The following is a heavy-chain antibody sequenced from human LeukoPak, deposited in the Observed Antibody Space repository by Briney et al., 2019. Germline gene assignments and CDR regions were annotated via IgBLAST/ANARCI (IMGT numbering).Heavy chain of an antibody. CDR2: ISAYNGNT. CDR1: GYTFTSYG. J-gene: IGHJ5*02. D-gene: IGHD2-15*01. V-gene: IGHV1-18*01. CDR3: ARKDLDWFDP. Sequence: EASVKVSCKASGYTFTSYGISWVRQAPGQGLEWMGWISAYNGNTNYAQKLQGIVTMTTDTSTSTAYMALRSLRSDDTAVYYCARKDLDWFDPWGQGTLVTVSS.